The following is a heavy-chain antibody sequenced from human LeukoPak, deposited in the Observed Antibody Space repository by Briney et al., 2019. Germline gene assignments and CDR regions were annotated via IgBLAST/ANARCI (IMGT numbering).Heavy chain of an antibody. CDR1: GGSLSSSNW. CDR3: ARWRAAGNHDAFDI. D-gene: IGHD6-13*01. CDR2: IYHSGST. V-gene: IGHV4-4*02. J-gene: IGHJ3*02. Sequence: SETLSLTCAVSGGSLSSSNWWSWVRQPPGKGLEWIGEIYHSGSTNYNPSLKSRVTISVDKSKNQFSLKLSSVTAADTAVYYCARWRAAGNHDAFDIWGQGTMVTVSS.